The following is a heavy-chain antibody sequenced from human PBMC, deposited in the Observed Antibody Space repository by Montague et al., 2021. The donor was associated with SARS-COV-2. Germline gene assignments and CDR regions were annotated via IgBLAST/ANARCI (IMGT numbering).Heavy chain of an antibody. Sequence: SETLSLTCTVSGFSIGSGDYWGWIRQPPGKGLEWIGSIYHSGTTXYNPPLQGRLTMSIDTSTNQFSLRLTSVTAADAAVFFCVREKAGGLRNVFDIWGQGTTVPVSS. CDR1: GFSIGSGDY. V-gene: IGHV4-38-2*02. CDR2: IYHSGTT. J-gene: IGHJ3*02. CDR3: VREKAGGLRNVFDI.